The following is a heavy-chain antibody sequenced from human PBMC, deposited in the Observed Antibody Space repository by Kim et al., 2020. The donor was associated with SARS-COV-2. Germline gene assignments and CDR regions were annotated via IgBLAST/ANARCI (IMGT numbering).Heavy chain of an antibody. J-gene: IGHJ3*01. CDR3: AKDSSRQGWLRTL. Sequence: GGSLRLSCAASGFTFSNYAMSWVRQAPGKGLEWVSSISGSGGDTYYADSVKGRFTISRDNSKNTLYVQMNSLRDEDTAIYYCAKDSSRQGWLRTLWGQGTMVTVSS. CDR1: GFTFSNYA. V-gene: IGHV3-23*01. CDR2: ISGSGGDT. D-gene: IGHD5-18*01.